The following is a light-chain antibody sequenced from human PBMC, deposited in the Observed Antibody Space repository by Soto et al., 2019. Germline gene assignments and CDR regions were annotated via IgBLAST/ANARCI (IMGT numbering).Light chain of an antibody. CDR2: EVT. Sequence: QSALTQPASVSGSPRQSITISCTGTTNDVGGYDYVSWYQHHPGKAPKLIIYEVTIRPSGVSDRFSGSKSGNTASLTISGLQSEDEADYYCSSYIYSSQSVFGTGTKVTVL. V-gene: IGLV2-14*01. J-gene: IGLJ1*01. CDR3: SSYIYSSQSV. CDR1: TNDVGGYDY.